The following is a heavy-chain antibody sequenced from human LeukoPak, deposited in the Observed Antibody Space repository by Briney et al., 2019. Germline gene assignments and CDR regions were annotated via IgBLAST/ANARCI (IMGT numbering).Heavy chain of an antibody. CDR2: ISAYNGNT. J-gene: IGHJ6*02. CDR1: GYTFTSYA. V-gene: IGHV1-18*01. CDR3: ARVALDYYYYGMDV. Sequence: ASVKVSCKASGYTFTSYAMHWVRQAPGQRLEWMGWISAYNGNTNYAQKLQGRVTMTTDTSTSTAYMKLRSLRSDDTAVYYCARVALDYYYYGMDVWGQGTTVTVSS.